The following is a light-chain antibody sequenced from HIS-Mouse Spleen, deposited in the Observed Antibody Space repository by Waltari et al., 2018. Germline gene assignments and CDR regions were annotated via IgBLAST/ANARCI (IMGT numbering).Light chain of an antibody. CDR2: EDS. CDR3: YSTDSSGNHRV. CDR1: AFPKKY. Sequence: SYELTQPPSVSVFPGQTARITCPGDAFPKKYSYWYQKKSGQAPVLVIYEDSKRPSGIPERFSGSSSGTMATLTISGAQVEDEADYYCYSTDSSGNHRVFGGGTKLTVL. J-gene: IGLJ2*01. V-gene: IGLV3-10*01.